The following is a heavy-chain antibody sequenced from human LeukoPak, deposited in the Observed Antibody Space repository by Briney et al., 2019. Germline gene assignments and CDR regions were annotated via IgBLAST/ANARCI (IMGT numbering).Heavy chain of an antibody. CDR1: GLTFSTSG. CDR3: ATETNGRHYDY. J-gene: IGHJ4*02. V-gene: IGHV3-21*06. Sequence: GGSLRLSCTASGLTFSTSGFNWVRQAPGKGLEWVASIGPTGSDRYHADSIKGRFTISRDNANNFLYLEMNSLRAEDTAVYYCATETNGRHYDYWGQGTLLTVSS. CDR2: IGPTGSDR. D-gene: IGHD1-14*01.